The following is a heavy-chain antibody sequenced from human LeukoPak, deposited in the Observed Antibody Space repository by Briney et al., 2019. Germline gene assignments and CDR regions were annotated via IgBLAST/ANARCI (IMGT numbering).Heavy chain of an antibody. J-gene: IGHJ4*02. CDR3: AKTVGGSGYSSYFDY. CDR1: GFTFSSYA. CDR2: ISGSGGST. V-gene: IGHV3-23*01. D-gene: IGHD3-3*01. Sequence: PGGSLRLSCAASGFTFSSYAMIWVRQAPGKGLEWVSVISGSGGSTYYADSVKGRFTISRDNSKNTLYLQMNSLRAEDTAVYYCAKTVGGSGYSSYFDYWGQGTLVTVSS.